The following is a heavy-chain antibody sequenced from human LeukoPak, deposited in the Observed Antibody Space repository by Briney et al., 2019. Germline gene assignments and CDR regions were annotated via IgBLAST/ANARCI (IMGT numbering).Heavy chain of an antibody. CDR3: SGYSSRPY. V-gene: IGHV3-30*04. CDR2: ISYDGSNK. Sequence: PGGSLRLSCAASGFTFSSYAMHWVRQAPGKGLEWVAVISYDGSNKYYADSVKGRFTISRDNSKNTLYLQMNSLRVEDTAVYYCSGYSSRPYWGQGTLVTVSS. J-gene: IGHJ4*02. CDR1: GFTFSSYA. D-gene: IGHD6-13*01.